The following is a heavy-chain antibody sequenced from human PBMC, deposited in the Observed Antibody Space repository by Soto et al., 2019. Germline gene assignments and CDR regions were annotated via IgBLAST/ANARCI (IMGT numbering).Heavy chain of an antibody. Sequence: ASVKVSCKASGYTFTGYYMHWVRQAPGQGLEWMGWINPNSGGTNYAQKFQGRVTMTRDTSISTAYMELSRLRSDDTAVYYCARISYSGSYYYFDYWGQGTLVTVSS. D-gene: IGHD1-26*01. CDR3: ARISYSGSYYYFDY. CDR2: INPNSGGT. CDR1: GYTFTGYY. V-gene: IGHV1-2*02. J-gene: IGHJ4*02.